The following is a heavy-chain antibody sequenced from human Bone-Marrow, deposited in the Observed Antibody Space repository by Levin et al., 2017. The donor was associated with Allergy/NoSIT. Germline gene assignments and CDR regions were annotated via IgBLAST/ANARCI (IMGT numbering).Heavy chain of an antibody. CDR2: IYYSGST. CDR1: GGSISNFY. J-gene: IGHJ6*02. CDR3: ARSRISTGGGMDV. D-gene: IGHD2-8*02. Sequence: SETLSLTCTVSGGSISNFYWSWIRQPPGKGLECIGYIYYSGSTNYSPSLKSRVTISVDTSKTQFSLKLTSVTAADTAVYYCARSRISTGGGMDVWGQGTTVSISS. V-gene: IGHV4-59*01.